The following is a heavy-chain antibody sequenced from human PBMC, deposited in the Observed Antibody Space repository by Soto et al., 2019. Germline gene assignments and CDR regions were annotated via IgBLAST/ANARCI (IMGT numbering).Heavy chain of an antibody. V-gene: IGHV4-4*02. D-gene: IGHD6-13*01. CDR2: IYHSGST. CDR1: GGSISSSNW. J-gene: IGHJ3*02. CDR3: ARYAMAAAGKDAFDI. Sequence: SETLSLTCAVSGGSISSSNWWSWVRQPPGKGLEWIGEIYHSGSTNYNPSLKSRVTISVDKSKNQFSLKLSSVTAADTAVYYCARYAMAAAGKDAFDIWGQGTMVTVSS.